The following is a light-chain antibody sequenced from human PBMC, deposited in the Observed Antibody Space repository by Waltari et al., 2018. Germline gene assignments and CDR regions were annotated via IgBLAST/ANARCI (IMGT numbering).Light chain of an antibody. CDR1: QDISNY. V-gene: IGKV1-33*01. CDR2: DAS. J-gene: IGKJ1*01. Sequence: DIQMTQSPSSLSASVGDRVTITCQASQDISNYLNWYQQKPGKAPKLLIYDASNLETGVPSRFSGSGSGTDFTFTISSLQPEDIATYYCQHYNGYPPWTFGQGTKVEFK. CDR3: QHYNGYPPWT.